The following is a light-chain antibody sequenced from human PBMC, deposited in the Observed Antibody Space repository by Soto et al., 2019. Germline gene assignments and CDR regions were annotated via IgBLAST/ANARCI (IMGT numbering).Light chain of an antibody. CDR2: TNN. J-gene: IGLJ3*02. CDR1: SSKIGSNT. V-gene: IGLV1-44*01. CDR3: ATWDDSLNGWV. Sequence: QSVLTQPPSASGTPGQRVTISCSGSSSKIGSNTVNWYQQLPGTAPKLLIYTNNQRPSGVPDRFSGSKSGTSASLAISGLQSEDEADYYCATWDDSLNGWVFGGGTKLTVL.